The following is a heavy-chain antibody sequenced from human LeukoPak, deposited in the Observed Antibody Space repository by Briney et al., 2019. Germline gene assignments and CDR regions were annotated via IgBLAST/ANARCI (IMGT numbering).Heavy chain of an antibody. V-gene: IGHV4-39*07. J-gene: IGHJ6*03. Sequence: SETLSLTCTVSGGSISSSSYYWGWIRQPPGKGLEWIGSIYYSGSTYYNPSLKSRVTISVDTSKNQFSLKLSSVTAADTAVYYCARDRYSSGWSETKGGNNYYMDVWGKGTTVTISS. CDR3: ARDRYSSGWSETKGGNNYYMDV. D-gene: IGHD6-19*01. CDR2: IYYSGST. CDR1: GGSISSSSYY.